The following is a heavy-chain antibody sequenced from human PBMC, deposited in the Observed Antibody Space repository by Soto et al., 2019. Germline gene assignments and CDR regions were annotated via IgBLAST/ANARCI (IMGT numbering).Heavy chain of an antibody. V-gene: IGHV4-4*07. Sequence: QVQLRNSGPGLVKPSETLSFTCAVSGASIRSYHWSWIRQPAGKGLEWIGRMQHTGNTNYNPSLKSRVTRSVDTAKTQISLTMTSVTAADTAIYFCAKDVASRRWVDPLGQGILVIVSS. CDR1: GASIRSYH. CDR3: AKDVASRRWVDP. D-gene: IGHD3-16*01. J-gene: IGHJ5*02. CDR2: MQHTGNT.